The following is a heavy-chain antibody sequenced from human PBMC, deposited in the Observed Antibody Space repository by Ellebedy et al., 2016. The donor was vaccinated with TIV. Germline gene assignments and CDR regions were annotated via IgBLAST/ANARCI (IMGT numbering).Heavy chain of an antibody. J-gene: IGHJ4*02. D-gene: IGHD6-13*01. Sequence: PGGSLRLSCVASGFIFDDYAMHWVRHAPGTGLAWGSGISWNSGRIGYADSVKGRFTISRDNAKNSLYLQMNSLRVDDMALYYCAKDIGQQVVQGFHCWGQGTLVTVSS. CDR1: GFIFDDYA. CDR3: AKDIGQQVVQGFHC. CDR2: ISWNSGRI. V-gene: IGHV3-9*03.